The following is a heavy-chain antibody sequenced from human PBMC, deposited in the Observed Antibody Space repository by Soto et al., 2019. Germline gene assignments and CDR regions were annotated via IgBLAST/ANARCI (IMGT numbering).Heavy chain of an antibody. Sequence: EVQLVESGGGLMQPGGSLRLSCAASGFTRSIHGMIWVRQAAGKGLEWVSYISPSGDTIYTADSMRGRFTISRDNDKSSLYLQMSGLRDEDTAVYHCARVRGPTVATMYFDYWGQGTLVSVSS. CDR3: ARVRGPTVATMYFDY. D-gene: IGHD5-12*01. CDR1: GFTRSIHG. V-gene: IGHV3-48*02. J-gene: IGHJ4*02. CDR2: ISPSGDTI.